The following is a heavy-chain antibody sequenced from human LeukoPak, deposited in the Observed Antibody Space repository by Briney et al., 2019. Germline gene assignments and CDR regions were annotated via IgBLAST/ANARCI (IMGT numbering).Heavy chain of an antibody. CDR3: AKEPLYSGSPAYFQQ. CDR1: GFTFSSYA. D-gene: IGHD1-26*01. CDR2: ISGSGGST. Sequence: PGGSLRLSCAASGFTFSSYAMSWVRQAPGKGLEWVSAISGSGGSTYYADSVKGRFTISRDNSKNTLYLQMNSMRAEDTAVYYCAKEPLYSGSPAYFQQWGQGTLVTVSS. V-gene: IGHV3-23*01. J-gene: IGHJ1*01.